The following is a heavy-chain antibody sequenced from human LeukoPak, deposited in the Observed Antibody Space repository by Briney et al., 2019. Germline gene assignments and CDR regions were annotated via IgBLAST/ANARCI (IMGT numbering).Heavy chain of an antibody. CDR2: IRGGGEK. J-gene: IGHJ5*02. CDR3: AKERQLLWFGELLTDNWFDP. V-gene: IGHV3-23*01. D-gene: IGHD3-10*01. CDR1: GFSFSSYA. Sequence: PGGSLRLSCAASGFSFSSYAMSWVRQAQARGLEWVSSIRGGGEKFYADSVKGRFTISRDNSKNTLYLQMNSLRAEDTAVYYCAKERQLLWFGELLTDNWFDPWGQGTLVTVSS.